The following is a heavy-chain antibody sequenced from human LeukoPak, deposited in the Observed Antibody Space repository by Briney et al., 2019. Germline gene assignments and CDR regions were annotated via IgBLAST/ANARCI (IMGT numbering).Heavy chain of an antibody. Sequence: SETLSPTCAVYGGSFSGYSWTWIRQPPGKGLEWIGEFNHSGSTNYNPSLKSRVTISEDTSKRQLSLKLSSVTAADTALYYCARAPYHYETSAYNRRVLNAFNMWGRGTMVTVSS. CDR2: FNHSGST. V-gene: IGHV4-34*01. CDR1: GGSFSGYS. CDR3: ARAPYHYETSAYNRRVLNAFNM. D-gene: IGHD3-22*01. J-gene: IGHJ3*02.